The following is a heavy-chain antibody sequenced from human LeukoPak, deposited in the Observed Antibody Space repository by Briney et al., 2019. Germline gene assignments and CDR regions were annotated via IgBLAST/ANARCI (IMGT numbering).Heavy chain of an antibody. J-gene: IGHJ6*02. V-gene: IGHV1-69*13. CDR3: ARGEKDSSGWYFDYYYYYGMDV. CDR1: GGTFSSYA. CDR2: IIPIFGTA. D-gene: IGHD6-19*01. Sequence: ASVKVSCTASGGTFSSYAISWVRQAPGQGLEWMGGIIPIFGTANYAQKFQGRVTITADESTSTAYMELSSLRSEDTAVYYCARGEKDSSGWYFDYYYYYGMDVWGQGTTVTVSS.